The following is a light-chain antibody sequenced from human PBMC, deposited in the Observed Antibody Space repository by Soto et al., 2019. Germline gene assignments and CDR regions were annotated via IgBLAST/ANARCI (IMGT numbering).Light chain of an antibody. Sequence: EIVLTQSPATLSLSPGERATLSCRASQSVGNNLAWYQQKPGQAPRLLIYGASSRATGIPDRFSGSGSGTDFTLTISRLEPEDFAVYYCQQYGSSPPYTFGQGTKLEIK. CDR1: QSVGNN. CDR3: QQYGSSPPYT. V-gene: IGKV3-20*01. CDR2: GAS. J-gene: IGKJ2*01.